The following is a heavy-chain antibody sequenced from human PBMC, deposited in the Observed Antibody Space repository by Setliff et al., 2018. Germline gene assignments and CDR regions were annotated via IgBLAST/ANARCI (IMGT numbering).Heavy chain of an antibody. CDR2: IIPVLDIT. Sequence: SVKVSCKASGGPLNSYSFSWVRQAPGQGLEWMGRIIPVLDITRYSQKFQGRVTITADKSTGIIYMELTSLGSDDTAVYYCARHPPPPNYFDIGALDSWGQGTLVTVS. D-gene: IGHD3-22*01. J-gene: IGHJ4*02. CDR3: ARHPPPPNYFDIGALDS. V-gene: IGHV1-69*02. CDR1: GGPLNSYS.